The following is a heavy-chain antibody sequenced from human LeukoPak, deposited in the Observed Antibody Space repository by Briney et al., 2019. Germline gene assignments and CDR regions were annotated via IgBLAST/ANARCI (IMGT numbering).Heavy chain of an antibody. D-gene: IGHD3-22*01. J-gene: IGHJ5*02. Sequence: SETLSLTCTVSGDSISSGIHYWNWIRQPAGKGLEWIGRIYTSGSTNYNPSLKSRVTISVDTSKNQFSLKLSSVTAADTAVYYCARVKTPQDYYDSSGHSGFDPWGQGTLVTVSS. CDR3: ARVKTPQDYYDSSGHSGFDP. CDR1: GDSISSGIHY. V-gene: IGHV4-61*02. CDR2: IYTSGST.